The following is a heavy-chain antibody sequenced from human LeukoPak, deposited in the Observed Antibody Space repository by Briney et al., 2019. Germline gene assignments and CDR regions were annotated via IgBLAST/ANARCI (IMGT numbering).Heavy chain of an antibody. Sequence: ASVKVSCKVSGYTLTELSMHWVRQAPGKGLEWMGGFDPEDGETIHAQKFQGRVTMTEDTSTDTAYMELSSLRSEDTAVYYCATVSLLREYYYGMDVWGKGTTVTVSS. D-gene: IGHD2-15*01. CDR2: FDPEDGET. CDR1: GYTLTELS. CDR3: ATVSLLREYYYGMDV. J-gene: IGHJ6*04. V-gene: IGHV1-24*01.